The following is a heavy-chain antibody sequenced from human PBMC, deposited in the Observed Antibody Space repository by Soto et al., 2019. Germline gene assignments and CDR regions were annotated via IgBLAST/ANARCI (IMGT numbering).Heavy chain of an antibody. CDR2: IWYDGSNK. V-gene: IGHV3-33*01. CDR3: ARDKAAHFDY. CDR1: GFTFSSYG. D-gene: IGHD6-13*01. Sequence: QVQLVESGGGVVQPGRSLRLSCAASGFTFSSYGMHWVRQAPGKGLEWVAVIWYDGSNKYYADSVKGRFTISRDNSKNTLYLQMNRLRAEDTAVYYCARDKAAHFDYWGQGTLVTVSS. J-gene: IGHJ4*02.